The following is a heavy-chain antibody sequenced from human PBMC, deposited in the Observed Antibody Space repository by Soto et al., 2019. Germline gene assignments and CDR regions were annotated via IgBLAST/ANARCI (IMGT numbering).Heavy chain of an antibody. V-gene: IGHV3-33*01. CDR1: GFTFSSYG. D-gene: IGHD1-20*01. CDR2: IWYDGSNK. J-gene: IGHJ5*02. CDR3: ARDAITGTTTQFDP. Sequence: QVQLVESGGGVVQPGRSLRLSCEASGFTFSSYGMHWVRQAPGKGLEWVAVIWYDGSNKYYADSVKGRFTISRDNSKNTLYLQMNSLRAEDTAVYYCARDAITGTTTQFDPWGQGTLVTVSS.